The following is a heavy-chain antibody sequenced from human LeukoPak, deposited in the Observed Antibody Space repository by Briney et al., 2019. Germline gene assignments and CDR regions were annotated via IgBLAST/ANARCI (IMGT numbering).Heavy chain of an antibody. CDR3: AVNSTKHTFDI. D-gene: IGHD1-1*01. V-gene: IGHV4-38-2*01. Sequence: PSETLSLTCAVAGYSISSGYYWAWIRQPPGRGLEWIANIYHTGNTYYDPSLNSRVTMSVDTSKNQFSLRLSSVTAADTAVYYCAVNSTKHTFDIWGQGTMVTVSS. CDR1: GYSISSGYY. J-gene: IGHJ3*02. CDR2: IYHTGNT.